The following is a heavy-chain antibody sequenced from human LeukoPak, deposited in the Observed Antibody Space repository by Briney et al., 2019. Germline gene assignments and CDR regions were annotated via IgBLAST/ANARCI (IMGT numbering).Heavy chain of an antibody. D-gene: IGHD5-24*01. CDR2: IIPIFGTA. CDR1: GGTFSSYA. J-gene: IGHJ4*02. CDR3: ARDSGDGYNDY. V-gene: IGHV1-69*06. Sequence: GASVKVSCKASGGTFSSYAISWVRQAPGQGLEWMGRIIPIFGTANYAQKFQGRVTITADKSTSTAYMELSSLRSEDTAVYYCARDSGDGYNDYWGQGTLVTVSS.